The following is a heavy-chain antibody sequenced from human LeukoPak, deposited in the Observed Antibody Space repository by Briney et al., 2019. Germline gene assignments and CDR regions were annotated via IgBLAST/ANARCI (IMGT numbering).Heavy chain of an antibody. Sequence: GASLRLSCAASGFTFSSYAMSWVRQAPGKGLEWVSVISGSGGNTEYADSVKGRFTISRDNSKNTLYLQMNSLRAEDTAVYYCAKGSGWYVWGQGTLVTVSS. D-gene: IGHD6-19*01. CDR3: AKGSGWYV. CDR1: GFTFSSYA. CDR2: ISGSGGNT. J-gene: IGHJ4*02. V-gene: IGHV3-23*01.